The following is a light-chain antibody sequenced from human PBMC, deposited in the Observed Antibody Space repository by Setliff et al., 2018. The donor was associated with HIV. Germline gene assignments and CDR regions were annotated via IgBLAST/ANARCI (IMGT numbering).Light chain of an antibody. CDR3: SSYTTSNTVPHV. Sequence: QSALTQPASVSGSPGQSITISCTGTSSDVGGHNYVSWYQRHPGKAPKLIIYEVSYRPSGVSNRFSGSKSGNTASLTISGLQAEDEAEYHCSSYTTSNTVPHVFGTGTKVTVL. V-gene: IGLV2-14*01. J-gene: IGLJ1*01. CDR1: SSDVGGHNY. CDR2: EVS.